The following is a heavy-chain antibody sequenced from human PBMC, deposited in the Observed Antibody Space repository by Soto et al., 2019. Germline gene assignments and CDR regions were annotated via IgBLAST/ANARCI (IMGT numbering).Heavy chain of an antibody. CDR3: EREEGIGYDPPAPHYYYYMDV. D-gene: IGHD5-12*01. J-gene: IGHJ6*03. Sequence: SQTLSLTCAISGDSVSSNSAAWNWIRQSPSRGLEWLGRTYYRSKWYNDYAVSVKSRITINPDTSKNQFSLQLNSVTPEDTAVYSCEREEGIGYDPPAPHYYYYMDVGGKGTTVTVPS. V-gene: IGHV6-1*01. CDR2: TYYRSKWYN. CDR1: GDSVSSNSAA.